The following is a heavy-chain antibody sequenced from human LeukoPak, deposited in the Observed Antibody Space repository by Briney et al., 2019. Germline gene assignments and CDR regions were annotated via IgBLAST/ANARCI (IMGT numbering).Heavy chain of an antibody. Sequence: GGSLRLSCAASGFTFRNYWMDWVRQVPGRGLVWVSRVNGDGTSTSYADSVKGRFTISRDNAKNTLYLQMNSLRAEDTAVYFCARAAGNYYYGMDVWGQGTTVTVSS. CDR1: GFTFRNYW. J-gene: IGHJ6*02. CDR2: VNGDGTST. CDR3: ARAAGNYYYGMDV. V-gene: IGHV3-74*01. D-gene: IGHD3-10*01.